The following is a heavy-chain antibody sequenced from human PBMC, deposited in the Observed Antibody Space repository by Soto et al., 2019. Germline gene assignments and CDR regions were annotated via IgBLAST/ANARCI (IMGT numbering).Heavy chain of an antibody. J-gene: IGHJ5*02. CDR3: ARVVGARAYNWFDP. CDR2: ISAYNGNT. V-gene: IGHV1-18*01. Sequence: EASVKVSCKASGYTFTSYGISWVRQAPGQGLEWMGWISAYNGNTNYAQKLQGRVTMTTDTSTSTAYMELRSLRSDDTAVYYCARVVGARAYNWFDPWGQGTLVTVSS. CDR1: GYTFTSYG. D-gene: IGHD1-26*01.